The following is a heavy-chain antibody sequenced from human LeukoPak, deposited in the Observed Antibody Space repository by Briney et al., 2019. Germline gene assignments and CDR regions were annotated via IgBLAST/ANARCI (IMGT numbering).Heavy chain of an antibody. J-gene: IGHJ4*02. D-gene: IGHD6-13*01. V-gene: IGHV4-34*01. CDR1: GGSISSYY. CDR2: INHSGST. Sequence: SETPSLTCTVSGGSISSYYWSWIRQPPGKGLEWIGEINHSGSTNYNPSLKSRVTISVDTSKNQFSLKLSSVTAADTAVYYCARGAPSIAAAGTNYFDYWGQGTLVTVSS. CDR3: ARGAPSIAAAGTNYFDY.